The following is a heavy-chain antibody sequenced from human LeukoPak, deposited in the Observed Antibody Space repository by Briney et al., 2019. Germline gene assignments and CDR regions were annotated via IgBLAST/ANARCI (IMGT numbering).Heavy chain of an antibody. CDR2: ISWNSGSI. V-gene: IGHV3-9*01. D-gene: IGHD6-19*01. CDR1: GFTFSNFG. CDR3: AKGQTLLVAGTDY. Sequence: GGSLRLSCAASGFTFSNFGMSWVRQAPGKGLEWVSGISWNSGSIGYADSVKGRFTISRDNAKNSLYLQMNSLRAEDTALYYCAKGQTLLVAGTDYWGQGTLVTVSS. J-gene: IGHJ4*02.